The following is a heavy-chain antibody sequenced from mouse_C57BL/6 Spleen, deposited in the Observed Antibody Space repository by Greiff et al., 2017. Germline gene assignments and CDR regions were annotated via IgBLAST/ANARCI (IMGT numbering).Heavy chain of an antibody. Sequence: EVMLVEPEGGLVQPGSSMKLSCTASGFTFSDYYMAWVRQVPEKGLEWVANFNYDGSSTYYLDSLKSRFIISRDNAKNILYLQMSSLKSEDTATYYCARDDGAMDYWGQGTSVTVSS. D-gene: IGHD2-3*01. CDR2: FNYDGSST. J-gene: IGHJ4*01. CDR1: GFTFSDYY. CDR3: ARDDGAMDY. V-gene: IGHV5-16*01.